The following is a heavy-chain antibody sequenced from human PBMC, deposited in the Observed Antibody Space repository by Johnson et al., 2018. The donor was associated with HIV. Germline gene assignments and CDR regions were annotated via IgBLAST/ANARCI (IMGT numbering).Heavy chain of an antibody. CDR1: RFTFSSYG. V-gene: IGHV3-33*06. CDR2: IWYDGSNK. Sequence: QMQLVESGGGVVQPGRSLRLSSASSRFTFSSYGMHWVRQAPGKGLEWVAVIWYDGSNKYYADSVKGRFTISGDNSKNTLSLQMNSLRAEDTAVYYCAKDTVWSSGYYGGAFDIWGQGTMVTVSS. D-gene: IGHD3-22*01. J-gene: IGHJ3*02. CDR3: AKDTVWSSGYYGGAFDI.